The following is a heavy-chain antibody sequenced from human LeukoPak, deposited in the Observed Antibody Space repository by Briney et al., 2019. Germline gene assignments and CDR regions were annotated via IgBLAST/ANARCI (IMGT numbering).Heavy chain of an antibody. CDR2: IIPIFGTA. Sequence: SVKVSCKASGGTFSSYAISWVRQAPGQGLEWMGGIIPIFGTANYAQKFQGRVTITTDESTSTAYMELSSLRSEDTAVYYCAKDRSGSYDAFNIWGQGTMVTVSS. CDR3: AKDRSGSYDAFNI. CDR1: GGTFSSYA. V-gene: IGHV1-69*05. D-gene: IGHD1-26*01. J-gene: IGHJ3*02.